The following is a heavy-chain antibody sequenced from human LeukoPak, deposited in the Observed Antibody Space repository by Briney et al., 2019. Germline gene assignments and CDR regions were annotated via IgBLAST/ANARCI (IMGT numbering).Heavy chain of an antibody. CDR2: ITGRVATS. CDR3: AKARLVLTVYAFAS. CDR1: GFTFSKDG. V-gene: IGHV3-23*01. J-gene: IGHJ4*02. D-gene: IGHD2-8*01. Sequence: AGGSLRLVCAAAGFTFSKDGMGSVRQLGGGGLEWVSVITGRVATSSYADSMQGRFSISRDTPKNTVYMQMNSLRPEDTAVSHRAKARLVLTVYAFASWGQGSLVTVSP.